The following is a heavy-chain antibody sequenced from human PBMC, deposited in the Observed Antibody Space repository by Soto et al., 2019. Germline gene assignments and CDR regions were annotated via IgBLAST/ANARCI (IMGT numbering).Heavy chain of an antibody. CDR3: ARSGIVGAYYYYYGMDV. D-gene: IGHD1-26*01. V-gene: IGHV3-30-3*01. Sequence: QVQLVESGGGVLQPGRSLRLSCAASGFTFSSYAMHWVRQAPGKGLEWVAVISYDGSNKYYADSVKGRFTISRDNSKNTLYLQMNSLRAEDTAVYYCARSGIVGAYYYYYGMDVWGQGTTVTVSS. J-gene: IGHJ6*02. CDR1: GFTFSSYA. CDR2: ISYDGSNK.